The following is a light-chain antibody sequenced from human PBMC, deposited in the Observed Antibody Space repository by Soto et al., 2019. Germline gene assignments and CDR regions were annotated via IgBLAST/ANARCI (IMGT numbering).Light chain of an antibody. CDR1: NSDVGSYNL. V-gene: IGLV2-23*02. Sequence: QSALTQPASVSGSPGQSITISCTGSNSDVGSYNLVSWYQQRPGKAPKLMIYEVNKRPSGVSNRFSGSKSGNTASLTISGLQAEDEADYYCCSYAGSSTPVVFGGGTKLTVL. J-gene: IGLJ2*01. CDR2: EVN. CDR3: CSYAGSSTPVV.